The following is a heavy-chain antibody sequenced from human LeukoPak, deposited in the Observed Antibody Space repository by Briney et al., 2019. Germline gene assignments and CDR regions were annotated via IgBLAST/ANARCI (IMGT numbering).Heavy chain of an antibody. J-gene: IGHJ4*02. CDR3: ARDAGLYYDFGSGHPDY. CDR1: GYTFTNYG. V-gene: IGHV1-18*01. D-gene: IGHD3-3*01. Sequence: ASVKDSCKASGYTFTNYGISWVRQAPGQGLEWMGWISAYNGNTNYAQKLQGRVTMTTDTSTSTAYMELRSLRSDDTAVYYCARDAGLYYDFGSGHPDYWGQGTLVTVSS. CDR2: ISAYNGNT.